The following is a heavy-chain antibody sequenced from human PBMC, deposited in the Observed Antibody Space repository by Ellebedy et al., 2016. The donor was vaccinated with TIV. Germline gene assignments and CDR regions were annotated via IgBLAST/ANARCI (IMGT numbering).Heavy chain of an antibody. Sequence: PGGSLRLSCAASGFTLSTYAIHWVRQAPGKGLMWVSRINTDGSSTGYADSVKGRFTISRDNAKNTLYLQMNGLRAEDTAVYYCAREVWYPASWGQGTLVTVSS. J-gene: IGHJ4*02. CDR3: AREVWYPAS. D-gene: IGHD6-13*01. V-gene: IGHV3-74*01. CDR2: INTDGSST. CDR1: GFTLSTYA.